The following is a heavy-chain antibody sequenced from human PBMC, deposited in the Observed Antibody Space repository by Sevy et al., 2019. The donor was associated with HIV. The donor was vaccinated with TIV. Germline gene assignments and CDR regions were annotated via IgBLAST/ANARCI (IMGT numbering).Heavy chain of an antibody. Sequence: ASVKVSCKASGYTFTNYAMNWVRQAPGQRLEWMGWINTNTGNPTFAQGFTGRFVFSLDTSVSTAYLQIISLKSEDSAVYYCARGSYLNSYVSCYFDYWGQGTLVTVSS. V-gene: IGHV7-4-1*02. CDR2: INTNTGNP. CDR1: GYTFTNYA. D-gene: IGHD3-22*01. CDR3: ARGSYLNSYVSCYFDY. J-gene: IGHJ4*02.